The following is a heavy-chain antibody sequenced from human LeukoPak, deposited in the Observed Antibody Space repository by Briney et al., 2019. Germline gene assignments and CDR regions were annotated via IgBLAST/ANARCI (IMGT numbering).Heavy chain of an antibody. J-gene: IGHJ4*02. V-gene: IGHV4-61*02. CDR1: GGSISSGSYY. CDR2: IYTSGST. Sequence: PSQTLSLTCTVSGGSISSGSYYWRWIPQPAGKGLEWIGRIYTSGSTNYNPSLKSRVTISVDTSKNQFSLKLSSVTAADTAVYYCARDPLFDYWGQGTLVTVSS. CDR3: ARDPLFDY.